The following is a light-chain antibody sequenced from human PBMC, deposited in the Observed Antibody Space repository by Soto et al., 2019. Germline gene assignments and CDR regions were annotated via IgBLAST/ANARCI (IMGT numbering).Light chain of an antibody. CDR2: EVT. Sequence: QSALTQPASVSGSPGQSITISCTGTSSDVGGYNYVSWYQLHPGKAPKLILYEVTNRPSGVSDRFSGSKSGNTASLTISGLQAEDEADDYCSSYTSSTANVFGSGTKGTVL. CDR3: SSYTSSTANV. J-gene: IGLJ1*01. CDR1: SSDVGGYNY. V-gene: IGLV2-14*01.